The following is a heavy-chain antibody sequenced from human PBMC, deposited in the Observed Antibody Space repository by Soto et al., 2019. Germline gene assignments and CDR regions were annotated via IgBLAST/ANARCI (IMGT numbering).Heavy chain of an antibody. CDR2: XIXXXGEX. CDR1: RGTFSSYA. Sequence: SVKVSCKASRGTFSSYAISWVRQAPGQXXXXXXXXIXXXGEXXYEXXXXXXVKXXXXXXXDKAYMELSRLRSEDTAVYYCATGRQQLNPWGQGTMVTVYS. D-gene: IGHD6-13*01. CDR3: ATGRQQLNP. V-gene: IGHV1-69*04. J-gene: IGHJ4*02.